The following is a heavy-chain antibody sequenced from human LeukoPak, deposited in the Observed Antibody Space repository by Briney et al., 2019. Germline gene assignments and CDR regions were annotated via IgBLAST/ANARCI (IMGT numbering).Heavy chain of an antibody. D-gene: IGHD6-19*01. CDR3: ARDPVAGDLFDY. J-gene: IGHJ4*02. Sequence: ASVKVSCKASGYTFTGYYMHWVRQAPGQGLEWMGRINPNSGGTNYAQKFQGRVTTTRDTSISTAYMELSRLRSDDTAVYYCARDPVAGDLFDYWGQGTLVTVSS. CDR2: INPNSGGT. CDR1: GYTFTGYY. V-gene: IGHV1-2*06.